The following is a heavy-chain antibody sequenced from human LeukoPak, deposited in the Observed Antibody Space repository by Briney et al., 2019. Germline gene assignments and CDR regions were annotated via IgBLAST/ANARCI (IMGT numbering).Heavy chain of an antibody. CDR2: IIPIFGTA. Sequence: SVKVSCKASGGTFSSYAISWVRQAPGQGLEWMGGIIPIFGTANYAQKFQGRVTITADESTSAAYMELSSLRSEDTAVYYCARDRGGSYYFDYWGQGTLVTVSS. J-gene: IGHJ4*02. D-gene: IGHD2-15*01. V-gene: IGHV1-69*01. CDR1: GGTFSSYA. CDR3: ARDRGGSYYFDY.